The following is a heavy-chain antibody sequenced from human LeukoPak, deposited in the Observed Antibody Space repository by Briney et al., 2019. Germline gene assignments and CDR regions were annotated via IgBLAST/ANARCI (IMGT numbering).Heavy chain of an antibody. D-gene: IGHD3-3*01. J-gene: IGHJ4*02. CDR2: IRGGSTSI. CDR3: AKDVPDYDFWSGYSYFDY. V-gene: IGHV3-48*04. CDR1: GFTFSSYS. Sequence: GGSLRLSCAASGFTFSSYSMNWVRQAPGKGLEWISYIRGGSTSISYADSVKGRFTISRDSAEKSLYLQMNSLRAEDTAVYYCAKDVPDYDFWSGYSYFDYWGQGTLVTVSS.